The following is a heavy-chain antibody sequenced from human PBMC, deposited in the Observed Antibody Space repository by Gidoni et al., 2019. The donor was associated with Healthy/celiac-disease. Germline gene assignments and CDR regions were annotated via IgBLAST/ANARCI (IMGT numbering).Heavy chain of an antibody. CDR3: ARDRPCGGDCYTNWFDP. V-gene: IGHV4-31*03. J-gene: IGHJ5*02. D-gene: IGHD2-21*02. CDR1: GGSIRSGGYY. Sequence: QVQLQESGPGLVKPSQTLSLTCTVSGGSIRSGGYYWSWIRQHPGKGLGWIGYIYYSGSTYYNPSLKSRVTISVDTSKNQFSLKLSSVTAADTAVYYCARDRPCGGDCYTNWFDPWGQGTLVTVSS. CDR2: IYYSGST.